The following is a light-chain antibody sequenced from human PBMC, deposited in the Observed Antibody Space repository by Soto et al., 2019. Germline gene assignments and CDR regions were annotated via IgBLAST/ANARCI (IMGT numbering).Light chain of an antibody. CDR3: QQYGTSPYT. Sequence: EIVLTQSPGTLSLSPGERATLSCRASQSVSSSYLAWYQQKPGQAPWLLIYGASSRATGISDRFSGSGSGTDFTFTISRLEPEDFAVYYCQQYGTSPYTFGQGTKLEIK. CDR1: QSVSSSY. CDR2: GAS. J-gene: IGKJ2*01. V-gene: IGKV3-20*01.